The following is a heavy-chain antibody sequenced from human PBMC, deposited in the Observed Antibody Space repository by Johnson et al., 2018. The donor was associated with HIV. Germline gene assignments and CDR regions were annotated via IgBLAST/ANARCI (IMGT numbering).Heavy chain of an antibody. CDR3: ARERYYYDSSGSYNPHAFAI. J-gene: IGHJ3*02. V-gene: IGHV3-30-3*01. D-gene: IGHD3-22*01. CDR1: GFTFSTYA. Sequence: QVQLVESGGGVAQPGRSLRLSCTASGFTFSTYAMHWVRQAPGKGLEWVAIISYDGNNKYYADSVKGRFTISRDNSKNTLYLQMISLRAEDTAVYYCARERYYYDSSGSYNPHAFAIWGQGTMVTVSS. CDR2: ISYDGNNK.